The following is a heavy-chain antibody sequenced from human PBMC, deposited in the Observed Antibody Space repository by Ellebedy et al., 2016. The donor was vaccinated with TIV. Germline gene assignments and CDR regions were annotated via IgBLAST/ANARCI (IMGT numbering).Heavy chain of an antibody. Sequence: PGGSLRLSCAASGFTFSSYSMNWVRQAPGKGLEWVSYISSSSSTRYYAYSVKGRFTISRDNAKNSLYLQMNSLRDEDTAVYYCARVGSSSLLSYYGMDVWGQGTTVTVS. CDR2: ISSSSSTR. CDR1: GFTFSSYS. V-gene: IGHV3-48*02. D-gene: IGHD6-6*01. CDR3: ARVGSSSLLSYYGMDV. J-gene: IGHJ6*02.